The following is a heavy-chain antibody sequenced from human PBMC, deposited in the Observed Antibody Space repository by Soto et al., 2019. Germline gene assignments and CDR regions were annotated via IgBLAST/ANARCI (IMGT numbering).Heavy chain of an antibody. D-gene: IGHD2-15*01. Sequence: SETLSLTCTVSGGSISSYFWTWIRQPPGKGLEWIGYIHYSGSTKYNPSLKSRVTISVDTSKNQFSLRLTSVTAADTAVYYCAGYCSGGSCPDSWDQGTLVTVSS. CDR2: IHYSGST. J-gene: IGHJ5*01. CDR3: AGYCSGGSCPDS. CDR1: GGSISSYF. V-gene: IGHV4-59*01.